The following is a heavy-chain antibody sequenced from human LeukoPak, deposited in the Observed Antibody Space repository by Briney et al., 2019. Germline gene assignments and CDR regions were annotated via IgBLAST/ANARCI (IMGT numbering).Heavy chain of an antibody. J-gene: IGHJ4*02. V-gene: IGHV1-18*04. Sequence: EASVKVSCKASGYTFTSYGTSWVRQAPGQGLEWMGWISAYNGNTNYAQKLQGRVTMTTDTFTSTAYMELRSLRSDDTAVYYCARGHLTGYYTVWGQGTLVTVSS. D-gene: IGHD3-9*01. CDR2: ISAYNGNT. CDR3: ARGHLTGYYTV. CDR1: GYTFTSYG.